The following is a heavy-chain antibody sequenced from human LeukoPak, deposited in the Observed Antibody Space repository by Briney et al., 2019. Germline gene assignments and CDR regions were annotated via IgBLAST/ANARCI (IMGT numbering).Heavy chain of an antibody. V-gene: IGHV3-21*01. CDR3: ARDWGSWKPFDY. CDR1: GFTFSSYS. Sequence: PGGSLRLSCAASGFTFSSYSMNWVRQAPGKGLEWVSSISSSSSYIYYADSVKGRFTISRDNAKNSLYLQMNSLRAEDTAVYYCARDWGSWKPFDYWGQGTLVTVSS. J-gene: IGHJ4*02. CDR2: ISSSSSYI. D-gene: IGHD3-16*01.